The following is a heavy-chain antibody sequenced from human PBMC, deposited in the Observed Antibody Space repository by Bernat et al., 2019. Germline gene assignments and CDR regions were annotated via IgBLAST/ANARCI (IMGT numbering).Heavy chain of an antibody. D-gene: IGHD2-15*01. CDR1: GVYISSGHW. V-gene: IGHV4-4*02. CDR3: ARDRYCSGGSCYGGKDY. Sequence: QVQLQESGPGLVKPSGTLSLTCAVSGVYISSGHWWSWVRQPPGKGLEWIGEIYHSGSTNYNPSLKSRVTISVDKSKNQFSLKLSSVTAADTAVYYCARDRYCSGGSCYGGKDYWGQGTLVTVSS. CDR2: IYHSGST. J-gene: IGHJ4*02.